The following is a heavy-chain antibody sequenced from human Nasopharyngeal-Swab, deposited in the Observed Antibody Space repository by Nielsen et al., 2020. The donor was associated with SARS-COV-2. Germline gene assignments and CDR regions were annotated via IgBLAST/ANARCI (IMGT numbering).Heavy chain of an antibody. D-gene: IGHD2-2*01. J-gene: IGHJ4*02. V-gene: IGHV3-30*18. Sequence: VRQAPGKGLDWVAVISYDETNKYYADSVKGRFTISRDNSKNTLYLQMTSLRAEDPAVYYCAKTPTGAINDPYIVVVPAAPPHLDYWGQGTLVTVSS. CDR3: AKTPTGAINDPYIVVVPAAPPHLDY. CDR2: ISYDETNK.